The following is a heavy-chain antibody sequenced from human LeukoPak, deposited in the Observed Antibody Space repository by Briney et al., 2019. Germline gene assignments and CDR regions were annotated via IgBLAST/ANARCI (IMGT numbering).Heavy chain of an antibody. J-gene: IGHJ4*02. D-gene: IGHD4-17*01. CDR3: ARGRRWLQLSFDY. V-gene: IGHV1-8*01. CDR2: MNPNSGNT. CDR1: GYTFTSYD. Sequence: ASVRVSCKASGYTFTSYDINWVRQATGQGLEWMGWMNPNSGNTGYAQKFQGRVTMTRNTSISTAYMELSSLRSEDTAVYYCARGRRWLQLSFDYWGQGTLVTVSS.